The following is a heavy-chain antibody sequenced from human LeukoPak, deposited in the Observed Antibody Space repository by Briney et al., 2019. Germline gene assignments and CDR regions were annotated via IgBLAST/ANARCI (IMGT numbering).Heavy chain of an antibody. J-gene: IGHJ4*02. Sequence: PSETLSLTCTVSGYFISSGYYWGWIRQPPGKGLEWIGSIYHSGSTYYNPSLKSRVTISVDTSKNQFSLKLSSVTAADTAVYYCARDYQGGYGDKTVDYWGQGTLVTVSS. CDR1: GYFISSGYY. V-gene: IGHV4-38-2*02. D-gene: IGHD5-18*01. CDR2: IYHSGST. CDR3: ARDYQGGYGDKTVDY.